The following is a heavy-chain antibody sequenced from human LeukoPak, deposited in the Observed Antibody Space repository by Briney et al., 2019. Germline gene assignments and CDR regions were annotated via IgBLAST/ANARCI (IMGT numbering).Heavy chain of an antibody. D-gene: IGHD2-2*01. Sequence: GGSLRLSCAGSGFTFSSYPMSWVRQALGKGLQWVSAISGGGASAYYADSVKGRFTISRDNSKSTLYLQMDSLRAEDTAIYYCAARPLMPPRFDDWGQGTLVTVSS. CDR1: GFTFSSYP. CDR2: ISGGGASA. V-gene: IGHV3-23*01. J-gene: IGHJ4*02. CDR3: AARPLMPPRFDD.